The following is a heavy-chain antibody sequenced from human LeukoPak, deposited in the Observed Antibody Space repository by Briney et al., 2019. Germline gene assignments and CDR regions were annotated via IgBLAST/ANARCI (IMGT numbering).Heavy chain of an antibody. CDR3: SRGSGCLSVY. J-gene: IGHJ4*02. D-gene: IGHD2-8*02. CDR2: ISGGTT. Sequence: PGGTLRFSGTASGFTFCDYLMSWFRPAPGEGLEWIGFISGGTTEYAASVKGRFTISRDDSTSIAYLQMNSLTTEDTAVYYCSRGSGCLSVYWGQGTLVTVSS. V-gene: IGHV3-49*03. CDR1: GFTFCDYL.